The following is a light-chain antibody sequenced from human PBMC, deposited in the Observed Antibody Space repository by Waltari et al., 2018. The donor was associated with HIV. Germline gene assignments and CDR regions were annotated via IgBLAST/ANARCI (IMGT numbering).Light chain of an antibody. Sequence: QSALTQPASVSGSPGQSITISCIGTSSDVGSYHLFSCYQQPPGKAPKLMIDEGRKRPTGVAKRFAGAKSGNRGSLTISGLRAEGEADYYCCSYAGSSTVVFGTGTKVTGL. CDR1: SSDVGSYHL. CDR3: CSYAGSSTVV. CDR2: EGR. V-gene: IGLV2-23*01. J-gene: IGLJ1*01.